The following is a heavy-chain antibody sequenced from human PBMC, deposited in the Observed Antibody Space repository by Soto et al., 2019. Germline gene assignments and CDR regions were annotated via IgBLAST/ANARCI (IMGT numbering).Heavy chain of an antibody. Sequence: GASVKVSCKASGYTFTSYGISWVRQAPGQGLEWMGWISAYNGNTNYAQKLQGRVTMTTDTSTSTAYMELRSLRSDDTAVYYCASADYDILTGYYSFDYWGQGTLVTVSS. V-gene: IGHV1-18*01. J-gene: IGHJ4*02. CDR2: ISAYNGNT. CDR1: GYTFTSYG. D-gene: IGHD3-9*01. CDR3: ASADYDILTGYYSFDY.